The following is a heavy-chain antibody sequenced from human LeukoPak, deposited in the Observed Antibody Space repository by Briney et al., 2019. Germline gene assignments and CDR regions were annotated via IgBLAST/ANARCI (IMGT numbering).Heavy chain of an antibody. J-gene: IGHJ6*02. Sequence: SVKVSCKASVCTFSSYAISWVRQAPGQGLEWMGGIIPIFGTANYAQKFQGRVTITADESTSTAYMELSSLRSEDTAVYYCARDGGNSLYYYYGMDVWGQGTTVTVSS. CDR3: ARDGGNSLYYYYGMDV. CDR1: VCTFSSYA. CDR2: IIPIFGTA. V-gene: IGHV1-69*13. D-gene: IGHD4-23*01.